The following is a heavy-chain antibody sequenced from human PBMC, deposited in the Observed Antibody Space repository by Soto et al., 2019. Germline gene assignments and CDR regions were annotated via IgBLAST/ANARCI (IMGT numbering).Heavy chain of an antibody. CDR3: AKDFPLYGDNLPVKYYYYGMDV. J-gene: IGHJ6*02. V-gene: IGHV3-74*01. Sequence: GGSLILSCAASGFSFTNYWMVWVRQSPGKGLVVVSDISNDGTGPRYADFVEGRFTISRDNTKNTLDLQMNSLRAEDTAVYYCAKDFPLYGDNLPVKYYYYGMDVWGQGTTVTVSS. CDR2: ISNDGTGP. D-gene: IGHD4-17*01. CDR1: GFSFTNYW.